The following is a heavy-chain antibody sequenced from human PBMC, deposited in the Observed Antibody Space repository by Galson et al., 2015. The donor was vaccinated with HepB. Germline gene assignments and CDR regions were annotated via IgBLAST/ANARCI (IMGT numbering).Heavy chain of an antibody. J-gene: IGHJ4*02. Sequence: SLRLSCAASGFTFSNAWMSWIRQAPGKGLEWVGRIKSKTDGGTTDYAAPVKGRFTISRDDSKNTLYLQMNSLRAEDTALYYCARDRSGPRGDYFDYWGQGTLVTVSS. CDR3: ARDRSGPRGDYFDY. D-gene: IGHD1-26*01. CDR2: IKSKTDGGTT. CDR1: GFTFSNAW. V-gene: IGHV3-15*01.